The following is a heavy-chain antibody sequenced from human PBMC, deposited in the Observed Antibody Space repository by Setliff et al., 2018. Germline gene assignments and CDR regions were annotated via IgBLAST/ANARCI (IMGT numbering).Heavy chain of an antibody. CDR1: GFTFGDFA. Sequence: GGSLRLSCAASGFTFGDFAMTWVRQAPGKGLEWVSGIGGRGISTYYADAVKGRFTISRDNSRNRLYLQMDSLRDDDTGIYYCAKPNPGIFTTTGDYWGQGILVTVSS. CDR3: AKPNPGIFTTTGDY. J-gene: IGHJ4*02. D-gene: IGHD1-1*01. CDR2: IGGRGIST. V-gene: IGHV3-23*01.